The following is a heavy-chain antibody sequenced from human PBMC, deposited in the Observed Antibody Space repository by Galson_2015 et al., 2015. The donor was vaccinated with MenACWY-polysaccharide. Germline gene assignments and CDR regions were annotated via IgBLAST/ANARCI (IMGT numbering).Heavy chain of an antibody. J-gene: IGHJ4*02. Sequence: VSGGSISSTRHHWGWIRQPPGKGLEWIGSVYYSGSTYYNPSLKSRVTISIDTSKNQFSLKLSSVTAADTAVYYCARPYYYGSGSSLNFDYWGQGTLVTVSS. CDR1: GGSISSTRHH. D-gene: IGHD3-10*01. CDR3: ARPYYYGSGSSLNFDY. V-gene: IGHV4-39*07. CDR2: VYYSGST.